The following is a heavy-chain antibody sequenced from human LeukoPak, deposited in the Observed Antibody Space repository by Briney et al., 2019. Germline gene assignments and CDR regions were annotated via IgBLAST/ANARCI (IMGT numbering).Heavy chain of an antibody. V-gene: IGHV3-53*01. J-gene: IGHJ4*02. D-gene: IGHD4/OR15-4a*01. Sequence: GGSLRLSCTVSGFTVSSNSMSWVRQAAGKELEWVSFIYSDNTHYSDSVKGRFTISRDNSKNTLYLQMNSLRAEDTAVYYCARRAGAYSHPYDYWGQGTLVTVSS. CDR1: GFTVSSNS. CDR2: IYSDNT. CDR3: ARRAGAYSHPYDY.